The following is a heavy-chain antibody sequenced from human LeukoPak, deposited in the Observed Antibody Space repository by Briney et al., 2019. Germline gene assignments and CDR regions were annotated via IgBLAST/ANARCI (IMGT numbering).Heavy chain of an antibody. V-gene: IGHV1-24*01. J-gene: IGHJ3*02. CDR1: GYTLTELS. Sequence: ASVKVSCKVSGYTLTELSMHWVRQAPGKGLEWMGGFDPEDGETIYAQKFQGRVTMTRDTSISTAYMELSRVRSDDTAVYYCARGGSGWFDAFDIWGQGTMVTVSS. D-gene: IGHD6-19*01. CDR2: FDPEDGET. CDR3: ARGGSGWFDAFDI.